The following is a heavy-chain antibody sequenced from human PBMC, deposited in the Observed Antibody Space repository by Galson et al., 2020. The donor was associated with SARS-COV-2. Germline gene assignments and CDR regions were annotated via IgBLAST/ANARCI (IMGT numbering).Heavy chain of an antibody. D-gene: IGHD3-10*01. J-gene: IGHJ6*02. V-gene: IGHV3-23*01. Sequence: GGSLRLSCAASGFTFSNHAMSWVRQAPGKGLEWVSGISTSGGSTYYADSVKGRFTISRDNSKNMLYLQMNSLRAGDTAVYYCAKEVSSFGYFYGMDVWGQGTTVTVSS. CDR3: AKEVSSFGYFYGMDV. CDR1: GFTFSNHA. CDR2: ISTSGGST.